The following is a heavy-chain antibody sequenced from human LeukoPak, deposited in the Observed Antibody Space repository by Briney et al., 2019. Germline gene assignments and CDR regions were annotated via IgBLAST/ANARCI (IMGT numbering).Heavy chain of an antibody. CDR3: ARGLGATVPQVGKNWFDP. CDR1: IDSFSNYH. V-gene: IGHV4-34*01. Sequence: SETLSLTCAVYIDSFSNYHWNWIRQTPAKGMEWIGEVNESGGTNISPSLRSRVILSVDTSMNQFSLKLISVTVADTAIYYCARGLGATVPQVGKNWFDPWGQGTRVTVSS. CDR2: VNESGGT. J-gene: IGHJ5*02. D-gene: IGHD1-26*01.